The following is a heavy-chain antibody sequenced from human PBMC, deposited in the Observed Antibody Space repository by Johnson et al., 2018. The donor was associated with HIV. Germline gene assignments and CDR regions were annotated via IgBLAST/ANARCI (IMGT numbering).Heavy chain of an antibody. D-gene: IGHD2-15*01. CDR1: GFAFSSYW. CDR3: ASGRGYH. J-gene: IGHJ3*01. V-gene: IGHV3-7*05. Sequence: QLVESGGGVVQPGRSLRLSCAASGFAFSSYWMSWVRQAPGKGLEWVANIKQDGSEKYYVDSVKGRFTISRDNSKNTLYFQMNSLRAEDTAVYYCASGRGYHWGQGTMVTVSS. CDR2: IKQDGSEK.